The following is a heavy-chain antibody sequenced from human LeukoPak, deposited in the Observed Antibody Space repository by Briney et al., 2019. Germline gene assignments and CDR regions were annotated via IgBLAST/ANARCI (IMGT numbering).Heavy chain of an antibody. V-gene: IGHV3-23*01. CDR3: ATLYYDFWSGYFNYFEY. D-gene: IGHD3-3*01. J-gene: IGHJ4*02. Sequence: PGGSLRLSCAASGFTFSSYAMSWVRQAPGKGLEWVSAISGSGGSTYYADSVKGRFTISRDNSKNTLYLQMNSLRAEDTAVYYCATLYYDFWSGYFNYFEYWGQGTLVTVSS. CDR1: GFTFSSYA. CDR2: ISGSGGST.